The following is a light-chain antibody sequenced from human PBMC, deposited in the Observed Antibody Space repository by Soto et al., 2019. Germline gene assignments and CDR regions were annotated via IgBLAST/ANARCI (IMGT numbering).Light chain of an antibody. CDR3: SSYTNSRTVV. V-gene: IGLV2-14*03. CDR1: SSNVGGYNY. Sequence: QSALTQPASVSGSPGQSITISCTGTSSNVGGYNYVSWYQQHPGKAPKLMIYDVSNRPSGVCNRFSGSKSGNTASLTISGLQAEDEADYYCSSYTNSRTVVFGGGTKLTVL. J-gene: IGLJ2*01. CDR2: DVS.